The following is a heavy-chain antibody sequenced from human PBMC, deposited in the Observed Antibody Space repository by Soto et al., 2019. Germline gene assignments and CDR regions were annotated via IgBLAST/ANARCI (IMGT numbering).Heavy chain of an antibody. CDR2: IYYSGST. D-gene: IGHD3-9*01. Sequence: PSETLSLTCTVSGGSISSYYWSWIRQPPGKGLEWIGYIYYSGSTNYNPSIKSRITISVDTSKNQYYLKLSSVTAADTAVYYCARDLGPGFGYYDILTGYRHDAFDIWGQGTMVTVSS. J-gene: IGHJ3*02. V-gene: IGHV4-59*12. CDR3: ARDLGPGFGYYDILTGYRHDAFDI. CDR1: GGSISSYY.